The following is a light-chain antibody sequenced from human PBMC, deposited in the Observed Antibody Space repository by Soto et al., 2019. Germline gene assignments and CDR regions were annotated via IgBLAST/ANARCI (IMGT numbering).Light chain of an antibody. J-gene: IGKJ1*01. CDR3: QQYNSYWT. Sequence: DIQMTQSPSTLSASVGDRATISCRASQSVSSWLAWYQQKPGKAPKLLIYKASSLESGVPSRFSGSGSGTEFTLTISSLQPDDVATYYCQQYNSYWTFGQGTKVDIK. CDR1: QSVSSW. V-gene: IGKV1-5*03. CDR2: KAS.